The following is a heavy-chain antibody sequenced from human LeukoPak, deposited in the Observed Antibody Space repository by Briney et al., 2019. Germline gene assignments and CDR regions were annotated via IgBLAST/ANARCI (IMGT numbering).Heavy chain of an antibody. CDR2: IKQDGSEK. J-gene: IGHJ4*02. CDR1: GFTFSSYW. CDR3: ARDITIFGVPDN. D-gene: IGHD3-3*01. Sequence: GGSLRLSCAAPGFTFSSYWMSWVRQVPGKGLEWVVNIKQDGSEKYYVDSVKGRFTISRDNAKNSLYLQMNSLRAEDTAVYYCARDITIFGVPDNWGQGTLVTASS. V-gene: IGHV3-7*01.